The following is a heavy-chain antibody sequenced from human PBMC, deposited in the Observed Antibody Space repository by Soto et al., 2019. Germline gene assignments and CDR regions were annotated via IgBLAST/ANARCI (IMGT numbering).Heavy chain of an antibody. CDR1: GYSFAGYW. J-gene: IGHJ4*02. CDR3: ARQIYDSDTGPNFQYYFDS. V-gene: IGHV5-10-1*01. Sequence: GESLKISCKGSGYSFAGYWITWVRQKPGKGLEWMGRIDPSDSQTYYSPSFRGHVTISVTKSITTVFLQWSSLRAPDTAMYYCARQIYDSDTGPNFQYYFDSWGQGTPVTVSS. CDR2: IDPSDSQT. D-gene: IGHD3-22*01.